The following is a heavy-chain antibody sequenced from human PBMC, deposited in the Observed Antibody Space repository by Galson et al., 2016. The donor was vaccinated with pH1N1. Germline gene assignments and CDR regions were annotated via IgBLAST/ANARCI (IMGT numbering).Heavy chain of an antibody. CDR1: GFTFRNYE. CDR2: ISGSGTTI. Sequence: SLRLSCAASGFTFRNYEMNWVRQAPGKGLEWVSYISGSGTTIYYADSVKGLFTISRDNAKNSLYLQMNSLRAEDTAVYYCARLWELPYFDYWGQGILVAVSS. CDR3: ARLWELPYFDY. J-gene: IGHJ4*02. D-gene: IGHD1-26*01. V-gene: IGHV3-48*03.